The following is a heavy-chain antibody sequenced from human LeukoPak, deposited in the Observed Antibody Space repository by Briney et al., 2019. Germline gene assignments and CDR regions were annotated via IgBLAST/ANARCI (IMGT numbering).Heavy chain of an antibody. J-gene: IGHJ6*03. CDR3: ARERGSGSISYYYYMDV. V-gene: IGHV4-34*01. CDR2: INHSGST. D-gene: IGHD3-10*01. CDR1: GGSFSGYY. Sequence: KTSETLSLTCAVYGGSFSGYYWSWIRQPPGKGLEWIGEINHSGSTNYNPSLKSRVTISVDTSKNQFSLKLSSVTAADTAVYYCARERGSGSISYYYYMDVWGKGTTVTISS.